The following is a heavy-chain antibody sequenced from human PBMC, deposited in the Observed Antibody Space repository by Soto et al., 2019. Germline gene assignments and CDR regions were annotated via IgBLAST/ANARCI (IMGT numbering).Heavy chain of an antibody. CDR3: ATNPRMYSSSWDFDY. CDR1: GYTFTGYY. CDR2: INPNSGGT. Sequence: ASVKVSCKASGYTFTGYYMHWVRQAPGQGLEWMGWINPNSGGTNYAQKFQGRVTMTRDTSISTAYMELSRLRSDDTAVYYCATNPRMYSSSWDFDYWGQRALVAV. V-gene: IGHV1-2*02. J-gene: IGHJ4*02. D-gene: IGHD6-13*01.